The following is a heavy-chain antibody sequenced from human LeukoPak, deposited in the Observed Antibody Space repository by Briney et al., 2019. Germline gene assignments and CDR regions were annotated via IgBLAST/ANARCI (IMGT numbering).Heavy chain of an antibody. CDR3: AKTIVLMMYDTPAALDI. J-gene: IGHJ3*02. Sequence: PGGSLRLSCAASGFTFTNYGMHWVRQAPGKGLEWLTFIRYDASNEFYAGSVKGRFTISRDNSKNTLFLQMNSLKVEDTAVYYCAKTIVLMMYDTPAALDIWGQGTMVTVSS. D-gene: IGHD2-8*01. V-gene: IGHV3-30*02. CDR2: IRYDASNE. CDR1: GFTFTNYG.